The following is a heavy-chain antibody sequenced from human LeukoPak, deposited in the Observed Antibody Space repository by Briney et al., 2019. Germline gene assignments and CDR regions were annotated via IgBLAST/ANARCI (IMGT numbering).Heavy chain of an antibody. D-gene: IGHD5-12*01. CDR3: TRDSGLTGYDLLDY. CDR1: GFPFSTYW. CDR2: IKNDGSEK. V-gene: IGHV3-7*01. Sequence: GGSLRLSCAALGFPFSTYWITWVRQAPGKGLEWVANIKNDGSEKYYVDSVKGRFTISRDNAENSLFLQMNSLRVEDTAIYYCTRDSGLTGYDLLDYWGQGTLVTVSS. J-gene: IGHJ4*02.